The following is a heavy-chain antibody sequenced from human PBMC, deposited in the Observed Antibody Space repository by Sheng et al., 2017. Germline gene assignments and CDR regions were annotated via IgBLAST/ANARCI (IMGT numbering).Heavy chain of an antibody. CDR1: GGSFSGYY. Sequence: QVQLQQWGAGLLKPSETLSLTCAVYGGSFSGYYWSWSGLGKSIIVEAPTTTRPSRVESPISVDTSKNQFSLKLSSVTAADTAVYYCSCGWIGRQGWFDPWGQGTLVTVSS. CDR2: SIIVEAP. CDR3: SCGWIGRQGWFDP. D-gene: IGHD6-19*01. J-gene: IGHJ5*02. V-gene: IGHV4-34*01.